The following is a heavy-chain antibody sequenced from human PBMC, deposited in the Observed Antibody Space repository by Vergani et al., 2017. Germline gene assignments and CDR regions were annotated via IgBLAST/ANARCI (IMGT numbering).Heavy chain of an antibody. J-gene: IGHJ3*02. CDR1: GFTFSSYA. CDR3: AKTESGLGAFDI. D-gene: IGHD3-10*01. Sequence: EVQLLESGGGLVQPGGSLRLSCAASGFTFSSYAMSWVRQAPGKGLEWVSAISGSGGSTYYADSVKGLFTISRDNSKHTLYLQMNSLRAEDTAVYYCAKTESGLGAFDIWGQGTMVTVSS. V-gene: IGHV3-23*01. CDR2: ISGSGGST.